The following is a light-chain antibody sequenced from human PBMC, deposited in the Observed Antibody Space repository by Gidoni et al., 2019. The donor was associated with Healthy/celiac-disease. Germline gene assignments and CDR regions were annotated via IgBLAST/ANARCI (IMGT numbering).Light chain of an antibody. Sequence: PGTLSLSPGESATLSCRASQSVSSSYLAWYQQKPGQAPRLLIYGASSRATGIPDRFSGSGSGTDFTLTISRLEPEDFAVYYCQQYGSSLWTFGQGTKVEIK. J-gene: IGKJ1*01. CDR2: GAS. CDR1: QSVSSSY. V-gene: IGKV3-20*01. CDR3: QQYGSSLWT.